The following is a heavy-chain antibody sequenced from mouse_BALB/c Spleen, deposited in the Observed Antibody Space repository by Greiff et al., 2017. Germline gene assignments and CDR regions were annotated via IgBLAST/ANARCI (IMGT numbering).Heavy chain of an antibody. V-gene: IGHV3-5*02. D-gene: IGHD2-3*01. CDR2: IYYSGTI. CDR1: GISITTGNYR. CDR3: AREGDGYYNFDY. J-gene: IGHJ2*01. Sequence: VQLKESGPGLVKPSQTVSLTCTVTGISITTGNYRWSWIRQFPGNKLEWIGYIYYSGTITYNPSLTSRTTITRDTSKNQFFLEMNSLTAEDTATYYCAREGDGYYNFDYWGQGTTLTVSS.